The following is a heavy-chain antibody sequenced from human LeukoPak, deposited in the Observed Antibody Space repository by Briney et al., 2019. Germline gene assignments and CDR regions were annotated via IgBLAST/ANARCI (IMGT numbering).Heavy chain of an antibody. CDR1: GFTFSSYG. V-gene: IGHV3-23*01. CDR2: ISGSGGGT. D-gene: IGHD3-22*01. Sequence: PGGSLRLSCAASGFTFSSYGMHWVRQAPGKGLEWVAGISGSGGGTNYADSVKGRFTISRDNFKNTLYLQMNSLRAEDTAVYFCAKRGVVIRVILVGFHKEAYYFDSWGQGALVTVSS. J-gene: IGHJ4*02. CDR3: AKRGVVIRVILVGFHKEAYYFDS.